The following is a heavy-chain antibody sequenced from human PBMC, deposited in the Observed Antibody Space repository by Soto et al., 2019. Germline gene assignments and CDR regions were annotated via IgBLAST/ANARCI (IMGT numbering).Heavy chain of an antibody. D-gene: IGHD6-6*01. CDR3: ARDGSSIAARQDY. CDR2: IWYDGSNK. J-gene: IGHJ4*02. CDR1: GFTFSSYG. Sequence: GGSLRLFCAASGFTFSSYGMHWVRQAPGKGLEWVAVIWYDGSNKYYADSVKGRFTISRDNSKNTLYLQMNSLRAEDTAVYYCARDGSSIAARQDYWGQGTLVTVSS. V-gene: IGHV3-33*01.